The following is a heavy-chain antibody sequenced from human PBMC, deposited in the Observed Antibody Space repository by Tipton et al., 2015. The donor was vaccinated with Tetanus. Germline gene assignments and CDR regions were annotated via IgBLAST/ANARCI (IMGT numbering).Heavy chain of an antibody. CDR1: GGSISSYY. V-gene: IGHV4-59*01. CDR2: VFYSGSN. CDR3: ARSGGRRYAFDI. J-gene: IGHJ3*02. Sequence: LRLSCTLSGGSISSYYWSWVRQPPGKGLEWLGYVFYSGSNELNPSLKSRVTISVDTSNNLFSLKLTSVTTADTAVYYCARSGGRRYAFDIWGQGTMVTVSS. D-gene: IGHD3-16*01.